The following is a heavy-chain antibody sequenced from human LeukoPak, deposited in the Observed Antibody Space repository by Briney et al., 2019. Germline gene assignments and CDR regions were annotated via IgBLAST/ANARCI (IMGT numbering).Heavy chain of an antibody. CDR2: IYSGGST. J-gene: IGHJ4*02. Sequence: GGSLRLSCAASGFTFSSNYMSWVRQAPGKGLEWVSVIYSGGSTYYADSVQGRFTISRDNSKNTLYLQMNSLRAEDTAVYYCARGGDNSYFDYWGQGTLVTVSS. CDR1: GFTFSSNY. V-gene: IGHV3-53*01. D-gene: IGHD4-23*01. CDR3: ARGGDNSYFDY.